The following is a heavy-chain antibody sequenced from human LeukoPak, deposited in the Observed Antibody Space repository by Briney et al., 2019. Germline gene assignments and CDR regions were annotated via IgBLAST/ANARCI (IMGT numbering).Heavy chain of an antibody. J-gene: IGHJ4*02. Sequence: ASVKVSCKASGYTFTGYYMHWVRQAPGQGLEWMGWINPNSGGTNYAQKFQGRVTMTRDTSISTAYMELSRLRSDDTAVYYCARVGREVDTAMVTPFDYWGQGTLVTVSS. CDR1: GYTFTGYY. V-gene: IGHV1-2*02. CDR2: INPNSGGT. CDR3: ARVGREVDTAMVTPFDY. D-gene: IGHD5-18*01.